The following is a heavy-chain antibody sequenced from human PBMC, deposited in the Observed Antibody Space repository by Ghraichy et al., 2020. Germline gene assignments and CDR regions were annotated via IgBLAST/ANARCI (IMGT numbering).Heavy chain of an antibody. CDR3: ARVGVTMRRGAVNFPDYFFYYVDV. CDR2: VYTSGST. V-gene: IGHV4-61*02. Sequence: SQTLSLTCTVSGGSISSGSYYWSWIRQPAGKGLEWIGRVYTSGSTNYNPSLKSRVTISLDTPKNQFSLRLSSATATDTAVYYCARVGVTMRRGAVNFPDYFFYYVDVWGKGTTVTVSS. J-gene: IGHJ6*03. CDR1: GGSISSGSYY. D-gene: IGHD3-10*01.